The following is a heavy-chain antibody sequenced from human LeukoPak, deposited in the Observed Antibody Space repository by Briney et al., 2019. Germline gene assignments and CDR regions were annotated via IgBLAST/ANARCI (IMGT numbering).Heavy chain of an antibody. D-gene: IGHD3-16*01. CDR1: GFTFSDYY. Sequence: GGSLRLSCAASGFTFSDYYMTWIRQTPGEGLEWISYISHSDNTMYYADSVKGRFTISRDNAKNSLYLQMNSLRAEDTAVYYCARAGGRKRGKPYGMDVWGQGDHGHRLL. CDR3: ARAGGRKRGKPYGMDV. J-gene: IGHJ6*02. V-gene: IGHV3-11*01. CDR2: ISHSDNTM.